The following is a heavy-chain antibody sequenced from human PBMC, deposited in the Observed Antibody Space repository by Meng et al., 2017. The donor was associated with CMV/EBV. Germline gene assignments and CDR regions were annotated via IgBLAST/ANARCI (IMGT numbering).Heavy chain of an antibody. J-gene: IGHJ4*02. Sequence: QLQESGPGLVKPSETLSLTCTVSGGASSSSSYYWGWIRQPPGKGLEWIGSIYYSGSTYYNPSLKSRVTISVDTSKNQFSLKLSSVTAADTAVYYCARDSSRWVTKYYFDYWGQGTLVTVSS. CDR1: GGASSSSSYY. CDR2: IYYSGST. D-gene: IGHD4-17*01. V-gene: IGHV4-39*07. CDR3: ARDSSRWVTKYYFDY.